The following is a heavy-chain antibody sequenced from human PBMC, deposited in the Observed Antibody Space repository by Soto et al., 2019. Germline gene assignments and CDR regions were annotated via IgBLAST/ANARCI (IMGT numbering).Heavy chain of an antibody. J-gene: IGHJ6*02. CDR3: ARGGSGWYRYYYGMDV. CDR2: INSDGSST. CDR1: GFTFSSYW. D-gene: IGHD6-19*01. Sequence: GSLRLSCAASGFTFSSYWMHWVRQAPGKGLVWVSRINSDGSSTSYADSVKGRFTISRDNAKNTLYLQMNSLRAEDTAVYYCARGGSGWYRYYYGMDVWGQGTTVTVSS. V-gene: IGHV3-74*01.